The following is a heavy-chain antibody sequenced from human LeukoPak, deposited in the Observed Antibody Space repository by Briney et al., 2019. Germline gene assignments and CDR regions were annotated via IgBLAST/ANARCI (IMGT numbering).Heavy chain of an antibody. D-gene: IGHD6-19*01. V-gene: IGHV1-18*01. Sequence: NLQGRVTMTIDTSTNTAYMELRSLRSDDTAVYYCARGIRVAGTFDNWGQGTPVTVSS. J-gene: IGHJ4*02. CDR3: ARGIRVAGTFDN.